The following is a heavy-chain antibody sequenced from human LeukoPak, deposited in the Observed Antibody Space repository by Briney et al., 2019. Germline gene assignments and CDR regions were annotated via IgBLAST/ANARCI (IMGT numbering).Heavy chain of an antibody. CDR2: IWFDGSDK. Sequence: GRSLRLSCAASGFTFADYAMSWVRQAPGKGLEWVAIIWFDGSDKYYADSVKGRVTISRDSSKNTLYLQMNSLRAEDTAVYYCARHASGHYFDSWGQGTLVTVSS. D-gene: IGHD2-15*01. V-gene: IGHV3-33*01. CDR3: ARHASGHYFDS. J-gene: IGHJ4*02. CDR1: GFTFADYA.